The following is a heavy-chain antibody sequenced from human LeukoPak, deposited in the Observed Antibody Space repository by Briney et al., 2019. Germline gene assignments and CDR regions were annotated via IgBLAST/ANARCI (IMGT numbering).Heavy chain of an antibody. J-gene: IGHJ4*02. CDR3: AKVSKSSSPIDY. D-gene: IGHD6-13*01. CDR2: ISGSGGST. Sequence: GGSLRFSCAASGFTFSNAWLSWVRKAPGKGLEWVSAISGSGGSTYYADSVKGRFTISRDNSKNTLYLQMNSLRAEDTAVYYCAKVSKSSSPIDYWGQGTLVTVSS. CDR1: GFTFSNAW. V-gene: IGHV3-23*01.